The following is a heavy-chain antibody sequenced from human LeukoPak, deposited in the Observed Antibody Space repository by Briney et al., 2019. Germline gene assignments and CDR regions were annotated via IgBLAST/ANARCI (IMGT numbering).Heavy chain of an antibody. CDR1: GGSITNSY. CDR2: FHDSEGT. D-gene: IGHD1-26*01. Sequence: SETLSLTCTVSGGSITNSYWSWIRQPPGKGLEWIGHFHDSEGTNYNPSLKSRVSISLDTSKNQVSLWLNSVTAADTAVYYCARGDPSGRPGIGFDFWGQGALVSVCS. V-gene: IGHV4-59*01. CDR3: ARGDPSGRPGIGFDF. J-gene: IGHJ4*02.